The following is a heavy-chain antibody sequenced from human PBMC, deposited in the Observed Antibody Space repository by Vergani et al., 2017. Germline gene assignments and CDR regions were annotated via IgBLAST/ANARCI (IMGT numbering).Heavy chain of an antibody. D-gene: IGHD3-3*01. J-gene: IGHJ6*02. CDR1: GFTFSSYA. V-gene: IGHV3-23*01. CDR3: ARDLPPYYDFWSGYYTDYYYGMDV. CDR2: ISGSGGST. Sequence: EVQLLESGGGLVQPGGSLRLSCAASGFTFSSYAMSWVRQAPGKGLEWVSAISGSGGSTYYADSVKGRFTISRDNSKNTLYLQMNSLRAEDTAVYYCARDLPPYYDFWSGYYTDYYYGMDVWGQGTLVTVSS.